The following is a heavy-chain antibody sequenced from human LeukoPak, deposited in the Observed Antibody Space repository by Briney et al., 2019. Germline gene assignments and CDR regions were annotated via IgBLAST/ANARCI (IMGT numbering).Heavy chain of an antibody. CDR3: ARERITMVRGVPQSRGWFDP. Sequence: SETLSLTCNVSGASMSNYYWVWIRQPPGKGLEWIGSIYHSGTTYSGSTYYNPSLKSRVTMSVDKSKNQFSLKLSSVTAADTAVYYCARERITMVRGVPQSRGWFDPWGQGTLVTVSS. CDR1: GASMSNYY. V-gene: IGHV4-39*07. D-gene: IGHD3-10*01. J-gene: IGHJ5*02. CDR2: IYHSGTTYSGST.